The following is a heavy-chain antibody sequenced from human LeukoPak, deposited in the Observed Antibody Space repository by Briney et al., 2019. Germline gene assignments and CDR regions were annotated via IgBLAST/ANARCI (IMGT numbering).Heavy chain of an antibody. CDR1: GGSISSGSYY. Sequence: PSETLSLTCTVSGGSISSGSYYWSWIRQPAGKGLEWIGRIYTSGSTNYNPSLKSRVTISVDTSKNQFSLKLSSVTAADTAVYYCAREVGHRPPREFDYWGQGTLVTVSS. D-gene: IGHD1-26*01. CDR2: IYTSGST. CDR3: AREVGHRPPREFDY. J-gene: IGHJ4*02. V-gene: IGHV4-61*02.